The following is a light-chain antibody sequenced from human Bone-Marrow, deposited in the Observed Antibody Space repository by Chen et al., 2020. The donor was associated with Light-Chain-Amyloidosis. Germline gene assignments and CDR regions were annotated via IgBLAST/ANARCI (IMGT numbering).Light chain of an antibody. CDR3: QSADSSGTYEVI. Sequence: SYELTQPPSVSVSPGQTARITCSGDDLPTKYAYWYQQKPGQAPVLVIHRDTERPSGISERFSGSSSGTTATLTISGVQAEDGGDHHCQSADSSGTYEVIFGGGTKLTVL. CDR1: DLPTKY. V-gene: IGLV3-25*03. CDR2: RDT. J-gene: IGLJ2*01.